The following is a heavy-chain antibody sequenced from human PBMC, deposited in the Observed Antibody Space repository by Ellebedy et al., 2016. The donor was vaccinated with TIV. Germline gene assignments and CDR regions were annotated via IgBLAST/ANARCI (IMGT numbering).Heavy chain of an antibody. J-gene: IGHJ5*02. CDR2: INPNSGGT. Sequence: ASVKVSXKASGYTFTGYYMHWVRQAPGQGLEWMGWINPNSGGTNYAQKFQGWVTMTRDTSISTAYMELSRLRSDDTAVYYCARVGFGETNWFDPWGQGTLVTVSS. D-gene: IGHD3-10*01. V-gene: IGHV1-2*04. CDR1: GYTFTGYY. CDR3: ARVGFGETNWFDP.